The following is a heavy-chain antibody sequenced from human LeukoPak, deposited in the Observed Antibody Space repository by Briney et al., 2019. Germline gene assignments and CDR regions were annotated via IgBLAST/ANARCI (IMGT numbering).Heavy chain of an antibody. CDR3: AKDGQQLPLDV. CDR2: VSFDGSKK. Sequence: GGSLRLSCAASGFTFSSYGMHWVRQAPGKGLEWVAVVSFDGSKKYYADSVKGRFTISRDNSKNTLYLQMNSLRAEDTAVYYCAKDGQQLPLDVWGQGTTVTVSS. V-gene: IGHV3-30*18. CDR1: GFTFSSYG. J-gene: IGHJ6*02. D-gene: IGHD6-13*01.